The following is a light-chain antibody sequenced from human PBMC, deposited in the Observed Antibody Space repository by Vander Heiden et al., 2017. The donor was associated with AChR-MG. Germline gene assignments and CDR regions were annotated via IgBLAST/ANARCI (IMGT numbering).Light chain of an antibody. V-gene: IGLV2-11*01. Sequence: SALTQPRSVSGSPGQSVTISCTGTSSDVGGYNYVSWYQQHPGKAPKLMIYDVSKRPSGVPDRFSGSKSGNTASLTISGLQAEDDTDYYCCSYAGTNTFVVCGGGTKLTVL. CDR3: CSYAGTNTFVV. CDR2: DVS. J-gene: IGLJ2*01. CDR1: SSDVGGYNY.